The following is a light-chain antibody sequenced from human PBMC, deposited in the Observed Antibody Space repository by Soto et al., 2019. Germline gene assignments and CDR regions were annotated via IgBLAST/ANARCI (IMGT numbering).Light chain of an antibody. CDR2: GAS. CDR1: QTVSITY. J-gene: IGKJ5*01. CDR3: QHSDLTPT. V-gene: IGKV3-20*01. Sequence: VLTQSLGTLSLSPGESATLSCLASQTVSITYLTWYQQKPGQAPRLLIFGASKRATGIPDRFSGSGSGTDFTLTISSLQPEDFATYHCQHSDLTPTFGQGTRLEI.